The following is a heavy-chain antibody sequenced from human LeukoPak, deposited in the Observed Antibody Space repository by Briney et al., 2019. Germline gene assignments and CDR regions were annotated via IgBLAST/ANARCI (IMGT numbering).Heavy chain of an antibody. V-gene: IGHV4-59*01. Sequence: SETLSLTCTVSGGSISSYYWSWIRQPPGKGLEWIGYIYYSGSTNYNPSLKSRVTISVDTPKNQFSLKLSSVTAADTAVYYCAVTGYSSSWYWFDPWGQGTLVTVSS. CDR2: IYYSGST. CDR1: GGSISSYY. J-gene: IGHJ5*02. CDR3: AVTGYSSSWYWFDP. D-gene: IGHD6-13*01.